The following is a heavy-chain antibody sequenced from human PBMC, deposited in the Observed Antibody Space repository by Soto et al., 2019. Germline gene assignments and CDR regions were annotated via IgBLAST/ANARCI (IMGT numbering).Heavy chain of an antibody. V-gene: IGHV3-23*01. CDR2: VSGGGDAT. J-gene: IGHJ2*01. CDR1: GFTFINYA. D-gene: IGHD3-10*01. CDR3: VRKVLGSTTLPIYWDFDL. Sequence: EVQLLEAGGGLVQPGGSLRLSCEGSGFTFINYAMNWVRQAPGKGLEWVSAVSGGGDATFYADSVKGRFTISKDNSKNTVTLHISSLGVDDTAVYYCVRKVLGSTTLPIYWDFDLWGSGTLVTVSS.